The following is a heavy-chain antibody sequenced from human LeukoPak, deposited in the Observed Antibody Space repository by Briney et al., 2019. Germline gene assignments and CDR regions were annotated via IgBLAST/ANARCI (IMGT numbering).Heavy chain of an antibody. CDR3: ARDKKGLYYYYYGMVV. Sequence: SETLSLTCAVYGGSFSGYYWSWIRQPPGKGLEWIGEINHSGSTNYNPSLKSRVTISVDTSKNQFSLKLSSVTAADTAVYYCARDKKGLYYYYYGMVVWGQGTTVTVSS. D-gene: IGHD2-15*01. CDR1: GGSFSGYY. V-gene: IGHV4-34*01. CDR2: INHSGST. J-gene: IGHJ6*02.